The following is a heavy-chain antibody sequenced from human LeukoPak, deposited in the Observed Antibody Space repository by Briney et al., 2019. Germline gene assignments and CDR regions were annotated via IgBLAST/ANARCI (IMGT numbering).Heavy chain of an antibody. Sequence: SETLSLTCTVSGGSISSYYWSWIRQPPGKGLEWIGYIYYSGSTNYNPSLKSRVTISVDTSKNQFSLKLSSVTAADTAVYYCARTSVGATFFRFDPWGQGTLVTVSS. CDR1: GGSISSYY. CDR3: ARTSVGATFFRFDP. D-gene: IGHD1-26*01. CDR2: IYYSGST. J-gene: IGHJ5*02. V-gene: IGHV4-59*01.